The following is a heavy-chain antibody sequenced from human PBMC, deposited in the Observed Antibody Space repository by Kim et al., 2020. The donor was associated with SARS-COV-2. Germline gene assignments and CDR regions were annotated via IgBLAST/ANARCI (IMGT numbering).Heavy chain of an antibody. D-gene: IGHD2-2*02. J-gene: IGHJ4*02. CDR3: AKHPTASCYTGLDY. V-gene: IGHV3-23*02. Sequence: GDSGKGQLTISRDNSRDTLFLQMTSLRAEDTAIYYCAKHPTASCYTGLDYWGQGTLVTVSS.